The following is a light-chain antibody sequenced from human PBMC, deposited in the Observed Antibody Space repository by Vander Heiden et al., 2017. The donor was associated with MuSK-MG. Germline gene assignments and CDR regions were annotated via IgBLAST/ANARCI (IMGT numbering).Light chain of an antibody. CDR3: QQDGSSRT. V-gene: IGKV3-20*01. CDR1: QSVSSSN. Sequence: EIVLTQSPGTLSLSPGERATLSCRASQSVSSSNLAWYQQKPGQAPGLLIYGASSRANGIPDRFSGSGSGTDFTLTSSRLEPEDFAVYYWQQDGSSRTFGQGTKVEIK. CDR2: GAS. J-gene: IGKJ1*01.